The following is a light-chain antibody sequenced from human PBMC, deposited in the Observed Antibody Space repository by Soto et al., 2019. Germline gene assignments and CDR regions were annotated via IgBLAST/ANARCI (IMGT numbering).Light chain of an antibody. CDR2: AAS. J-gene: IGKJ1*01. V-gene: IGKV1-17*01. CDR1: QGTRND. Sequence: DIQMTQSPSSLSASVGDRVTITCRASQGTRNDLGWYQQKPGKAPKRLIYAASSLQSGVPSRFSGSGSGTEFTLTISSLQSEDCAVYYCQQYKNWPWTFGQGTKVDI. CDR3: QQYKNWPWT.